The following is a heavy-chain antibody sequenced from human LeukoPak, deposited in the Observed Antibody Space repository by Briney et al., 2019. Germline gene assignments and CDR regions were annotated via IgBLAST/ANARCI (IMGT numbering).Heavy chain of an antibody. J-gene: IGHJ4*02. V-gene: IGHV4-30-2*01. CDR3: ARATWLDEYFDY. Sequence: SETLSLTCTVSGGSISSGGYYWSWIRQPPGKGLEWIGYIYHSGSTYYNPSLKSRVTISVDRSKNQFSLKLSSVTAADTAVYYCARATWLDEYFDYWGQGTLVTVSS. CDR1: GGSISSGGYY. CDR2: IYHSGST. D-gene: IGHD6-19*01.